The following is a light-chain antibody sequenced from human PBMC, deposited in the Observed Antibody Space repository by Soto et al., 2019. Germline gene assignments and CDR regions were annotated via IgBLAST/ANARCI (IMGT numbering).Light chain of an antibody. Sequence: DIQMTPSPSILSASVWDRFTITCRASQSIRSLLAWYQQKPGKAPKLLIYDAYSLESGVPSRFSGRRSGTEFTLTIAGLQPEDFATYYCQQYESYSPLTFGGGTKVDIK. CDR3: QQYESYSPLT. V-gene: IGKV1-5*01. CDR2: DAY. CDR1: QSIRSL. J-gene: IGKJ4*01.